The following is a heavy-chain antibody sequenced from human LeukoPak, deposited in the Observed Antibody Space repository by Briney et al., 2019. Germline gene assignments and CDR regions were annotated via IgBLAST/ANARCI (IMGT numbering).Heavy chain of an antibody. D-gene: IGHD2/OR15-2a*01. V-gene: IGHV3-30*04. Sequence: GGSLRLSCAASGFTFSSYAMHWVRQAPGKGLEWVAVISYDGSNKYYADSVKGRFTISRDNSKNTLYLQMNSLRAEDTAVYFCARDFSSSEGAFDIWGQGTMVTVSS. J-gene: IGHJ3*02. CDR3: ARDFSSSEGAFDI. CDR2: ISYDGSNK. CDR1: GFTFSSYA.